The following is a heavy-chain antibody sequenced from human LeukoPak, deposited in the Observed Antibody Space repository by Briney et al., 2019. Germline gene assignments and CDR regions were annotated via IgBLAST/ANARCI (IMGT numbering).Heavy chain of an antibody. CDR1: GYTFTSYD. J-gene: IGHJ6*03. D-gene: IGHD2-21*01. CDR2: MNPNSGNT. V-gene: IGHV1-8*03. CDR3: ARGRDSLPYNYCYYMDI. Sequence: ASVKVSCKASGYTFTSYDINWVRQATGQGLEWMGWMNPNSGNTGYAQKFQGRVTITRNTSISTAYMELSSLRSEDTAAYYCARGRDSLPYNYCYYMDIWGKGTTVTVSS.